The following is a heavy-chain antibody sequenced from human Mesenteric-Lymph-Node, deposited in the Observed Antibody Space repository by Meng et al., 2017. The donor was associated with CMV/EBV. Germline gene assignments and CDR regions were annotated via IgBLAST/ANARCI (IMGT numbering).Heavy chain of an antibody. D-gene: IGHD3-10*01. CDR3: ARPHYYGSGSSPWFDP. CDR2: IYYGGST. Sequence: QLQLQESGPGLVKPSETLSLTCTVSGGSISSSSYYWGWIRQPPGKGLEWIGSIYYGGSTYYNPSLKSRVTISVDTSKNQFSLKLSSVTAADTAVYYCARPHYYGSGSSPWFDPWGQGTLVTVSS. CDR1: GGSISSSSYY. V-gene: IGHV4-39*01. J-gene: IGHJ5*02.